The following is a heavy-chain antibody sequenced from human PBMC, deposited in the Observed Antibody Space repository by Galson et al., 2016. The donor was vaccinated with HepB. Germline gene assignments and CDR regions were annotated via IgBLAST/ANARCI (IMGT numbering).Heavy chain of an antibody. J-gene: IGHJ6*02. V-gene: IGHV4-34*01. CDR3: AKFRPRGQLRLRGRDFQYGLHV. CDR2: VTLNGGT. CDR1: GGSFSGYY. D-gene: IGHD2-15*01. Sequence: SETLSLTCAVYGGSFSGYYWTWIRQPPGKGLEWIGEVTLNGGTNYNPSLNSRVTISIDTSKNQFSLRLSSVTAADTAVYYCAKFRPRGQLRLRGRDFQYGLHVWGQGTTVIVSS.